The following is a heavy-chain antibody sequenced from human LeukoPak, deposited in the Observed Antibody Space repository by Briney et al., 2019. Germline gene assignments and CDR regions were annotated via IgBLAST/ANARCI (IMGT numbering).Heavy chain of an antibody. D-gene: IGHD6-13*01. J-gene: IGHJ3*02. CDR3: ARAQFGYSSSWYRAFDI. Sequence: GGSLRLSCAASGFTFSDYYMSWIRQAPGKGLEWVSYISSSGSTIYYADSVKGRFTISRDNAKNSLYLQMNSLRAEDTAVYYCARAQFGYSSSWYRAFDILGQGTMVTVSS. CDR2: ISSSGSTI. CDR1: GFTFSDYY. V-gene: IGHV3-11*01.